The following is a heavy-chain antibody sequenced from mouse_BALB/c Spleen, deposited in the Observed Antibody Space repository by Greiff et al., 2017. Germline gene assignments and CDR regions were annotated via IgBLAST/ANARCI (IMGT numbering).Heavy chain of an antibody. V-gene: IGHV3-2*02. CDR1: GYSITSDYA. J-gene: IGHJ1*01. D-gene: IGHD2-14*01. Sequence: EVQLVESGPGLVKPSQSLSLTCTVTGYSITSDYAWNWIRQFPGNKLEWMGYISYSGSTSYNPSLKSRISITRDTSKNQFFLQLNSVTTEDTATYYCARCSYYYRYWYFDVWGAGTTVTVSS. CDR3: ARCSYYYRYWYFDV. CDR2: ISYSGST.